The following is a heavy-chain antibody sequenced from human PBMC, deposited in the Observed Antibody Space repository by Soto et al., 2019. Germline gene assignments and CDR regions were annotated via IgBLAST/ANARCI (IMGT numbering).Heavy chain of an antibody. V-gene: IGHV3-7*03. CDR1: GFTFSSYW. CDR3: ARDYNASSSWFDY. D-gene: IGHD6-13*01. Sequence: GGSLRLSCAASGFTFSSYWMSWVRQAPGKGLEWVANIKQDGSEKYYVDSVKGRFTISRDNAKNSLYLQMNSLRAEDTAVYYCARDYNASSSWFDYWGQGTLVTVSS. CDR2: IKQDGSEK. J-gene: IGHJ4*02.